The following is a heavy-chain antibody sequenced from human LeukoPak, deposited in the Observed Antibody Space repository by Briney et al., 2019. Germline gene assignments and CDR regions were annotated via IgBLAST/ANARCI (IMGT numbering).Heavy chain of an antibody. CDR3: AKATGRWLQADFDY. V-gene: IGHV3-23*01. D-gene: IGHD5-24*01. CDR1: GFTFSSYA. Sequence: GGSLRLSCAASGFTFSSYAMSWVRQAPGKGLEWVSAISGSGGSTYYADSVKGRFTIPRDNSKNTLYLQMNSLRAEDTAVYYCAKATGRWLQADFDYWGQGTLVTVSS. J-gene: IGHJ4*02. CDR2: ISGSGGST.